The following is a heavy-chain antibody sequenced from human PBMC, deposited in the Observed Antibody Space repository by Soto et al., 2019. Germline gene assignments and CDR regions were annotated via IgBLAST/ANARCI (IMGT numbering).Heavy chain of an antibody. CDR3: ASVDFGAYITHFAY. D-gene: IGHD4-17*01. CDR2: ITGSGGTT. V-gene: IGHV3-23*04. J-gene: IGHJ4*02. CDR1: GFTISSYA. Sequence: EVPLVESGGGLVQPGVSLRLSCAASGFTISSYAMSWVRQAPGKGLEWVSAITGSGGTTYYADSVKGRFTISRDNSKKTLYLQMARRRAEDTAVYFCASVDFGAYITHFAYWGQGTLVTVSS.